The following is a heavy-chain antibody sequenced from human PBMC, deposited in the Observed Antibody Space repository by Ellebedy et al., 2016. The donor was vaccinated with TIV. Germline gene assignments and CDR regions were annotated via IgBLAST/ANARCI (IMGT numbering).Heavy chain of an antibody. V-gene: IGHV3-7*01. Sequence: GESLKISCAASGFTFSSYWMSWVRQAPGKGLEWVANIKQDGSEIYHLDSVKGRFTISRDNAKNSLYLQMNSLRVEDTAVFYCARYGGGNSSWYWGQGTRVTVSS. J-gene: IGHJ4*02. CDR3: ARYGGGNSSWY. CDR2: IKQDGSEI. CDR1: GFTFSSYW. D-gene: IGHD4-23*01.